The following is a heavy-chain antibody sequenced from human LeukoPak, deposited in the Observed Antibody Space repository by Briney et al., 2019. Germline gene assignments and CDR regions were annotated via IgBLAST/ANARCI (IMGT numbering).Heavy chain of an antibody. V-gene: IGHV3-15*01. CDR3: TTAVFTTSFDN. J-gene: IGHJ4*02. CDR1: GFTFSNAW. CDR2: IKSKTDGGIT. Sequence: GGSLRLSCAVSGFTFSNAWMSWVRQAPGKGLEWVGRIKSKTDGGITDYGAPVKGRFTISRDDSKNTLYLQMNSLKTEDTAVYYCTTAVFTTSFDNWGQGTLVTVSS. D-gene: IGHD1-1*01.